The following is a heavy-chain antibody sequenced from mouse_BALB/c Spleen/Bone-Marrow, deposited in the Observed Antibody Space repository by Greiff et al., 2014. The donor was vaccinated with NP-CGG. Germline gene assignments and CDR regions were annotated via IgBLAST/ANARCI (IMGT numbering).Heavy chain of an antibody. D-gene: IGHD1-1*01. CDR1: GFNIKDTY. V-gene: IGHV14-3*02. J-gene: IGHJ3*01. CDR2: IDPANGNT. CDR3: ASYYYGSSSFAY. Sequence: VPLKQSGAELVKPGASVKLSCTAFGFNIKDTYMHWGKQRPEQGLEWIGRIDPANGNTKYAPKFQGKATITADTSSNTAYLQLSSLTSEDTAVYYCASYYYGSSSFAYWGQGTLVTVSA.